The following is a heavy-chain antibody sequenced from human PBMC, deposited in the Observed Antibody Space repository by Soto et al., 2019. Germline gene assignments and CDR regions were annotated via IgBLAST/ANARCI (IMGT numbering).Heavy chain of an antibody. CDR1: GFTFRSYS. CDR2: ITSDSSTI. J-gene: IGHJ6*02. Sequence: EVQLVESGGGLVQPGGSLRLSCAASGFTFRSYSINWVRQAPGKVLEWFSYITSDSSTISYADSVKGRFTVSRDNAKNSRYLQMNSLRDEDTAVYYCARVGRGVYGMDVWGQGTAVTVSS. D-gene: IGHD2-8*01. CDR3: ARVGRGVYGMDV. V-gene: IGHV3-48*02.